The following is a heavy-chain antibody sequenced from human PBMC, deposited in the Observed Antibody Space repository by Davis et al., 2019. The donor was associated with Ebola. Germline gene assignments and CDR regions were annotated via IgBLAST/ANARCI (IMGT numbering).Heavy chain of an antibody. Sequence: GESLKISCAASGFTFSSYDMHWVRQAPGKGLEWVANIKQDGSEKYYVDSVKGRFTISRDNAKNSLYLQMNSLRAEDTAVYYCARDLNNWNYLYYFDYWGQGTLVTVSS. CDR3: ARDLNNWNYLYYFDY. CDR1: GFTFSSYD. J-gene: IGHJ4*02. D-gene: IGHD1-7*01. V-gene: IGHV3-7*03. CDR2: IKQDGSEK.